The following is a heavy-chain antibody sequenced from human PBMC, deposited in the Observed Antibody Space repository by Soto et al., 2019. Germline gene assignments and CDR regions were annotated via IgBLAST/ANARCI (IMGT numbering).Heavy chain of an antibody. V-gene: IGHV4-59*01. D-gene: IGHD4-17*01. Sequence: SETLSLTCTVSGGSISSYYWSWIRQPPGKGLEWIGYIYYSGSTNYNPSLKSRVTISVDTSKNQFSLKLSSVTAADTAVYYCARNPYGDYGWYFDYWGQGTLVTVSS. CDR3: ARNPYGDYGWYFDY. J-gene: IGHJ4*02. CDR2: IYYSGST. CDR1: GGSISSYY.